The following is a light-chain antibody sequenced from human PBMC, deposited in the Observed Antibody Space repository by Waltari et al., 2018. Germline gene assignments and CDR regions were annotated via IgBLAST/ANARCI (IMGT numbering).Light chain of an antibody. CDR1: SSDVGGYNY. J-gene: IGLJ2*01. V-gene: IGLV2-14*03. CDR2: DGS. Sequence: QSALTQPASVSGSPGQSITISCTGTSSDVGGYNYVSWYQQHPGKAPKLMIYDGSNRPSVVSKRFSGSKSGNTASRTISGLQAEDEADYYCSSYTSSSTLDVVFGGGTKLTVL. CDR3: SSYTSSSTLDVV.